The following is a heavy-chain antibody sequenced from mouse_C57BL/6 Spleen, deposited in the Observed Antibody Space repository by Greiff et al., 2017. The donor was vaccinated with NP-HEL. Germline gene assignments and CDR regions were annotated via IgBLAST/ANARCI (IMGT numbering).Heavy chain of an antibody. J-gene: IGHJ3*01. CDR2: IYPSDSET. CDR1: GYTFTSYW. V-gene: IGHV1-61*01. CDR3: ARWVEGRVWFAY. D-gene: IGHD1-1*02. Sequence: QVQLQQPGAELVRPGSSVKLSCKASGYTFTSYWMDWVKQRPGQGLEWIGNIYPSDSETHYNQKFKDKATLTADKSSSTAYMQLSSLTSEDSAVYFWARWVEGRVWFAYWGQGTLVTVSA.